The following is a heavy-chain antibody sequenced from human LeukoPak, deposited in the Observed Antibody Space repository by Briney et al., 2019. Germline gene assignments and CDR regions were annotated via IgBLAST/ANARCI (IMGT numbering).Heavy chain of an antibody. CDR3: AKKGSGWDY. Sequence: GGSLRLSCVASGFTFSNYLMNWVRQAPGKGLEWVSGISHSGSSIYYADSVKGRFTISRDNSKNTLYLQMNSLRAEDTAVYYCAKKGSGWDYWGQGTLVTVSS. CDR2: ISHSGSSI. V-gene: IGHV3-23*01. D-gene: IGHD6-19*01. J-gene: IGHJ4*02. CDR1: GFTFSNYL.